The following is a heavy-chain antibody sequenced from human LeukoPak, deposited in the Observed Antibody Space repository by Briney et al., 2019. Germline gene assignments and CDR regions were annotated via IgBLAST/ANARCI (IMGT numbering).Heavy chain of an antibody. CDR2: IYSGGST. Sequence: PGGSLRLSCAASGFTVSSNYMSWVRQAPGKGLEWVSVIYSGGSTYYADSVKGRFTFSRDNPKNTLYLQMNSLRAEDTAVYYCAKSSYYDTSGFYREYYFDYWGQGTLVTVSS. V-gene: IGHV3-53*01. CDR1: GFTVSSNY. J-gene: IGHJ4*02. D-gene: IGHD3-22*01. CDR3: AKSSYYDTSGFYREYYFDY.